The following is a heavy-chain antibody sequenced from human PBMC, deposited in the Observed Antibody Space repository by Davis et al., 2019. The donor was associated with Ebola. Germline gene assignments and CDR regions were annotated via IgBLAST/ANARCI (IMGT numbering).Heavy chain of an antibody. CDR2: INQSGKT. CDR3: TGRTFRAIGGGMDV. D-gene: IGHD3-16*01. Sequence: MPSETLSLTCAVSGGSINNDRWWSWVRQPPEKGLEWIGEINQSGKTVYKPSLKSRVTISVDKSKNQFSLNLRSLTAADTAVYFCTGRTFRAIGGGMDVWGKGTMVTFSS. V-gene: IGHV4-4*02. CDR1: GGSINNDRW. J-gene: IGHJ6*04.